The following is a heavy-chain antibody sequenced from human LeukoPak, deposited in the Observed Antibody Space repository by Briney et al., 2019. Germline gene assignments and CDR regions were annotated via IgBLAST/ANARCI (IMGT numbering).Heavy chain of an antibody. CDR2: ITTGSAYI. CDR3: ARVEATTARSYYYYYMDV. V-gene: IGHV3-21*06. J-gene: IGHJ6*03. CDR1: GFTFSGYA. D-gene: IGHD1-1*01. Sequence: GGSLRLSCSASGFTFSGYAMNWGRQAPGTGLEWVSSITTGSAYIYSADSVRGRFSVSRDNAKNSLYLEMNSLRAEDTAVYYCARVEATTARSYYYYYMDVWGKGTTVTVSS.